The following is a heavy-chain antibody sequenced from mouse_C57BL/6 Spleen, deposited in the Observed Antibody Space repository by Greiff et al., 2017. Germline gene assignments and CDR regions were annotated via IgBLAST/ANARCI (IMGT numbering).Heavy chain of an antibody. Sequence: QVQLQQPGTELVKPGASVKLSCKASGYTFTSYWMHWVKQRPGPGLEWIGNINPRHGGTNYNEKFKSKATLTVDKSSSTAYMQLSSLTSEDSAVYECARSGYYGSSPYAMDYGGQGTSVTVSS. CDR3: ARSGYYGSSPYAMDY. D-gene: IGHD1-1*01. CDR2: INPRHGGT. J-gene: IGHJ4*01. V-gene: IGHV1-53*01. CDR1: GYTFTSYW.